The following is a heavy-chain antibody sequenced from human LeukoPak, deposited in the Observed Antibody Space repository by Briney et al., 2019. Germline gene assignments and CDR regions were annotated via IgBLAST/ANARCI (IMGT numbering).Heavy chain of an antibody. D-gene: IGHD2-2*01. CDR3: ARADVVVALVAFDI. V-gene: IGHV3-23*01. Sequence: GGSLRLSCAASGLTFSSYAMSWVRQAPGKGLEWASAISGSGGSTYYADSVKGRFTISRDNSKNTLYLQMNSLRAEDTAVYYCARADVVVALVAFDIWGQGTMVTVSS. CDR2: ISGSGGST. J-gene: IGHJ3*02. CDR1: GLTFSSYA.